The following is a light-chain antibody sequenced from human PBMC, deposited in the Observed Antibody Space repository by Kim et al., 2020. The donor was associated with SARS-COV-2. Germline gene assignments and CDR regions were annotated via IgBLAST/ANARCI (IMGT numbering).Light chain of an antibody. CDR1: TSNIGSNA. J-gene: IGLJ2*01. Sequence: GQWVTISCSGSTSNIGSNAVNWYQPLPGTAPKLLIYASHQRPSGVPDRFSGSKSGTSASLAIRGLRSEDEADYLCAAWDDRLNSPIFGGGTQLTVL. CDR2: ASH. V-gene: IGLV1-44*01. CDR3: AAWDDRLNSPI.